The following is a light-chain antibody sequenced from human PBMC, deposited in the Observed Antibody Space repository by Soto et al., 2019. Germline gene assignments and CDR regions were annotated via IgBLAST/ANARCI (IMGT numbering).Light chain of an antibody. J-gene: IGKJ1*01. CDR2: GAS. CDR1: QGISSN. CDR3: QQYGSSRT. V-gene: IGKV3-15*01. Sequence: EIVMTQSPATLSVSPGERATLSCRASQGISSNLAWYQQKPGQAPRLLIFGASSRATGIPARFSGSGSGTDFTLTISRLEPEDFAVYYCQQYGSSRTFGQGTKVDIK.